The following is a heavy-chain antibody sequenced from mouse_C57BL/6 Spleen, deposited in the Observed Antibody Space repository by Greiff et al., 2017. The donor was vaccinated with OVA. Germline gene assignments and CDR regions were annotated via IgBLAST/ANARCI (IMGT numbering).Heavy chain of an antibody. CDR3: ARFYGYYEGSYFDY. D-gene: IGHD2-3*01. Sequence: LQQSGPELVKPGASVKISCKASGYAFSSSWMNWVKQRPGKGLEWIGRIYPGDGDTNYNGKFKGKATLTADKSSSTAYMQLSSLTSEDSAVYFCARFYGYYEGSYFDYWGQGTTLTVSS. V-gene: IGHV1-82*01. CDR1: GYAFSSSW. J-gene: IGHJ2*01. CDR2: IYPGDGDT.